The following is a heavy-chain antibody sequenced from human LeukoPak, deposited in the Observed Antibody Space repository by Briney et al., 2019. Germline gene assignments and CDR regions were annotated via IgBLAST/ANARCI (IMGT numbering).Heavy chain of an antibody. Sequence: GGSLSLSCAASGITFSNYAMAWVRQAPGEGREWVASIRNDCATTDYAGSVKGRFTISRDNSKTTLYLQLNSLRAEDTAVYYCAKAYHDSGCLIDYWGQGTLVTVSS. J-gene: IGHJ4*02. CDR3: AKAYHDSGCLIDY. CDR2: IRNDCATT. CDR1: GITFSNYA. D-gene: IGHD6-19*01. V-gene: IGHV3-23*01.